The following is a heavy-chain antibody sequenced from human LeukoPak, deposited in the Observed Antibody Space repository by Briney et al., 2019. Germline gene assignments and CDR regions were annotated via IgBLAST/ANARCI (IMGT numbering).Heavy chain of an antibody. V-gene: IGHV4-59*01. CDR1: GGSISSYY. CDR3: TRGGSNFDY. Sequence: SETLSLTCTVSGGSISSYYWSWVRQPRERGLEWIGYIYYSGSTNYNPSLKSRVTISVGTPKNQFSLQLTSVTAADTAVYFCTRGGSNFDYWGQGTLVTVSS. J-gene: IGHJ4*02. CDR2: IYYSGST. D-gene: IGHD3-10*01.